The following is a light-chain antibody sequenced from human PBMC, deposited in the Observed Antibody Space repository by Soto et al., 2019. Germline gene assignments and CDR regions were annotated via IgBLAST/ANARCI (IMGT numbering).Light chain of an antibody. J-gene: IGLJ1*01. CDR1: SSDVGGYNY. CDR3: NSYTTSSTYV. Sequence: QSVLTQPASVSGSPGQPITISCNGTSSDVGGYNYVSWYQQHPGKAPKVMIYDVSNRPSGVSNRFSGSKSGNTASLTISGLQAEDEADYYCNSYTTSSTYVFGTGTKVTVL. CDR2: DVS. V-gene: IGLV2-14*01.